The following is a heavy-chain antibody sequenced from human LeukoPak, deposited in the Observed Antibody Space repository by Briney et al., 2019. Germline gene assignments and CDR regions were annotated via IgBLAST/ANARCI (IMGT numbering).Heavy chain of an antibody. CDR1: GNDFSDFY. Sequence: AGVKVSCKASGNDFSDFYFNWVRQAPGRGLEWVGWINPHSSATHYAQRFRGRVTMEASITTAYMELNSLTSDDTAVYYCVTTSVTHTRDPWGQGTLVTVSS. D-gene: IGHD5/OR15-5a*01. J-gene: IGHJ5*02. CDR3: VTTSVTHTRDP. CDR2: INPHSSAT. V-gene: IGHV1-2*02.